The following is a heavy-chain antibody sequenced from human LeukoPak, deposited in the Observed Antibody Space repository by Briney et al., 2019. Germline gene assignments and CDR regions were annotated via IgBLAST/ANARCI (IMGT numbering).Heavy chain of an antibody. V-gene: IGHV3-15*01. J-gene: IGHJ4*02. D-gene: IGHD6-19*01. CDR1: GFTFSNAW. CDR3: ATGVAVAGLVPFDY. CDR2: IKRKSNGGTI. Sequence: GGSLRLSCAASGFTFSNAWVSWVREAPGKGLEWVGRIKRKSNGGTIDYAAPVKGRFTISRDESKNTLYLQMNSLKTGDTAIYYCATGVAVAGLVPFDYWGQGTLVTVSS.